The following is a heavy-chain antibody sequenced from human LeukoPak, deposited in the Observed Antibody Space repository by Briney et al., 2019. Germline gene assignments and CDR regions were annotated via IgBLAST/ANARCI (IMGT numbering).Heavy chain of an antibody. J-gene: IGHJ4*02. D-gene: IGHD2-8*01. V-gene: IGHV3-21*06. CDR3: ARALIGYYFDY. Sequence: GGSLGLSCAASGFSFSSNRMNWVRQAPGKGLEWVSSVSNSGDYIHYADSVKGRFTISRDNSKNSLYLQMNSLRAEDTAVYYCARALIGYYFDYWGQGTLVTVSS. CDR2: VSNSGDYI. CDR1: GFSFSSNR.